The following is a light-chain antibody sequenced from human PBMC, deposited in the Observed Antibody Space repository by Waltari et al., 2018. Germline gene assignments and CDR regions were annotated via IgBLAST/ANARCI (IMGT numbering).Light chain of an antibody. CDR2: KAS. V-gene: IGKV1-5*03. J-gene: IGKJ1*01. Sequence: DIQMTQSPSTLSASVGDRLTITCRASQSISSWLAWDQQNRGKAPKLLIYKASSLESGVPSRFSGSGSGTEFTLPISSLQPDDFATYYCQQFWTFGQGTKVEIK. CDR1: QSISSW. CDR3: QQFWT.